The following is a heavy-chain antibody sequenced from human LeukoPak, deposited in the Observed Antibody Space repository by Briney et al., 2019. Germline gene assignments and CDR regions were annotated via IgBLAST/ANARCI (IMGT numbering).Heavy chain of an antibody. J-gene: IGHJ4*02. D-gene: IGHD3-3*01. CDR1: GGSISRAYYY. V-gene: IGHV4-61*02. Sequence: KPAETLSLTCTVSGGSISRAYYYWSWIRPPAGQGLVWIGRMYASGNPNYNPSLTSRVTRSVHTSKTQPSLKLSSVTAADTAVDYGAGAPAGSLEWLSPFDYWGQGTLVTVSS. CDR3: AGAPAGSLEWLSPFDY. CDR2: MYASGNP.